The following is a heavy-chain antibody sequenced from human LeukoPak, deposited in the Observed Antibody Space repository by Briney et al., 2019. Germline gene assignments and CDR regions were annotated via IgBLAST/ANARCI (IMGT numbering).Heavy chain of an antibody. CDR1: GFTFSSYW. V-gene: IGHV4-59*01. CDR2: IYYSGST. Sequence: PGGSLRLSCAASGFTFSSYWMSWVRQAPGKGLEWIGYIYYSGSTNYNPSLKSRVTISVDTSKNQFSLKLSSVTAADTALYYCARGYSYYYYYMDVWGKGTTVTISS. D-gene: IGHD5-18*01. CDR3: ARGYSYYYYYMDV. J-gene: IGHJ6*03.